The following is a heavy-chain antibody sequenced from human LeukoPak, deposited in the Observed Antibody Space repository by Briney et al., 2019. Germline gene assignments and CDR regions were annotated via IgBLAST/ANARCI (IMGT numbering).Heavy chain of an antibody. CDR2: VNQRGSS. D-gene: IGHD3-3*01. V-gene: IGHV4-34*01. Sequence: PSETLSLTCAVSGGSLSGFFWSWIRQPPGKGLEWIGEVNQRGSSNYKPSLKSRVTISVDTSTTQLSLMLTSVTAADTALYYCARGGRNKYTSGDFAYWGQGILVTVSS. J-gene: IGHJ4*02. CDR1: GGSLSGFF. CDR3: ARGGRNKYTSGDFAY.